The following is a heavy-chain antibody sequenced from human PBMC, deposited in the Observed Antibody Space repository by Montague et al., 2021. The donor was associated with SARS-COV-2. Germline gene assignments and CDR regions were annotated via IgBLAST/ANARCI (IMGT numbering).Heavy chain of an antibody. Sequence: SETLSLTCAVYGGSFSGYYWSWIRQPPGKGLEWIGEINHSGSTNYNPSLKSQVTISVDTSKNQFSQKLSSVTAADTAVYYCTREGYQVLWSDYYYYGMDVWGQGTTVTVSS. J-gene: IGHJ6*02. CDR2: INHSGST. D-gene: IGHD2-2*01. V-gene: IGHV4-34*01. CDR1: GGSFSGYY. CDR3: TREGYQVLWSDYYYYGMDV.